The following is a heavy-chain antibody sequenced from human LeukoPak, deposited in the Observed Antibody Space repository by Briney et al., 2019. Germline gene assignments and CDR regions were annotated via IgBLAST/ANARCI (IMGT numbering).Heavy chain of an antibody. CDR1: GFTFDDYV. CDR2: ISWNSGSI. V-gene: IGHV3-9*01. Sequence: QPGRSLRLSCAASGFTFDDYVMRGVRQAPGKGREWVSGISWNSGSIGYADSVKGRFTISRDNAKNSLYLQMNSLRAADTALYYSAKDIGARWGITIEIARGAFDYWGQGTLVTVSS. J-gene: IGHJ4*02. D-gene: IGHD3-10*01. CDR3: AKDIGARWGITIEIARGAFDY.